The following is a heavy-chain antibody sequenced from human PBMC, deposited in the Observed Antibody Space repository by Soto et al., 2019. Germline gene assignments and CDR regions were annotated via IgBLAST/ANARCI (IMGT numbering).Heavy chain of an antibody. CDR1: GGTFSTYT. Sequence: SVKVSCKASGGTFSTYTISWVRQAPGQGLEWMGRIIPILGIANYAQKFQGRVTITADKSTSTAYMELSSLRSEDTAVYYCARDDDSAMALNFDYWGQGTLVTVSS. CDR2: IIPILGIA. V-gene: IGHV1-69*04. D-gene: IGHD5-18*01. J-gene: IGHJ4*02. CDR3: ARDDDSAMALNFDY.